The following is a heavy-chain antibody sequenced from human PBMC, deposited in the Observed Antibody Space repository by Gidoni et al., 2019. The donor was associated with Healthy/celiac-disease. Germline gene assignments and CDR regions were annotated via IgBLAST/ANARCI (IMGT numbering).Heavy chain of an antibody. CDR2: ISSSSSYI. CDR1: GFTFSSYS. V-gene: IGHV3-21*01. Sequence: EVQLVESGGGLVKPGGSLRLSCAASGFTFSSYSMNWVRQAPGKGLEWVSSISSSSSYIYYADSVKGRFTISRDNAKNSLYLQMNSRRAEDTAVYYCARVLAVAGAYYYGMDVWGQGTTVTVSS. J-gene: IGHJ6*02. CDR3: ARVLAVAGAYYYGMDV. D-gene: IGHD6-19*01.